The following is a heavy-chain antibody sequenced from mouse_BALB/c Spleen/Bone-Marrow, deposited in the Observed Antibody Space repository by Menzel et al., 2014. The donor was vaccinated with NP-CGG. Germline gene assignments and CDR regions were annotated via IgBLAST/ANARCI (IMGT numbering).Heavy chain of an antibody. Sequence: EVKLVESGGDLVKPGGSLKLSCAASGFTFSSYGMSWVRQTPEKRLEWVATISGGGSYIYHADNVKGRFIISRDNAKNNLYLQVRSLRSEDTALYYCAREGYDYDWFADWGQGTLVTVSA. D-gene: IGHD2-4*01. V-gene: IGHV5-9-2*01. CDR2: ISGGGSYI. CDR1: GFTFSSYG. CDR3: AREGYDYDWFAD. J-gene: IGHJ3*01.